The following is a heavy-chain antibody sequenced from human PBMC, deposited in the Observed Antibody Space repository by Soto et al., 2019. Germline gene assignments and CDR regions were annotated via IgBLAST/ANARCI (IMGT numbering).Heavy chain of an antibody. CDR1: GGSFGAYS. D-gene: IGHD3-10*01. Sequence: SETLSLTCAVYGGSFGAYSWTWIRQTPGKGLEWIGRINYSGTTYYNPSLEGRVTISVDTSKNQFSLKLNSVTAADTAVYYCARQSPRVRLVDYWGQGTLVTVSS. CDR3: ARQSPRVRLVDY. CDR2: INYSGTT. J-gene: IGHJ4*02. V-gene: IGHV4-34*01.